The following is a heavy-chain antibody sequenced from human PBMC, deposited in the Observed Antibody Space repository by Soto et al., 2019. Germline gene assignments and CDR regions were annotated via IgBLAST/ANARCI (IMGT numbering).Heavy chain of an antibody. CDR3: ARRRGPERDCSVGSCYSRRDAFDI. Sequence: GGSLRLSCVASGFTFSDYSMNWVRQAPGKGLEWVSSISSSKNYIYYADSLEGRFSISRDNTQNSLYLQINSLRVEDTAVYYCARRRGPERDCSVGSCYSRRDAFDIWGQGSMVTVSS. CDR1: GFTFSDYS. J-gene: IGHJ3*02. V-gene: IGHV3-21*01. D-gene: IGHD2-15*01. CDR2: ISSSKNYI.